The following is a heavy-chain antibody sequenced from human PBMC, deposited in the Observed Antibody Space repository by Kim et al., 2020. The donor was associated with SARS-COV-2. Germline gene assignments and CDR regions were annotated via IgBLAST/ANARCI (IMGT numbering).Heavy chain of an antibody. CDR1: GFTFSSYA. CDR2: ISGSGGST. D-gene: IGHD3-16*02. CDR3: AKDLDYVWGSYRLGYFDY. J-gene: IGHJ4*02. V-gene: IGHV3-23*01. Sequence: GGSLRLSCAASGFTFSSYAMSWVRQAPGKGLEWVSAISGSGGSTYYADSVKGRFTISRDNSKNTLYLQMNSLRAEDTAVYYCAKDLDYVWGSYRLGYFDYWGQGTLVTVSS.